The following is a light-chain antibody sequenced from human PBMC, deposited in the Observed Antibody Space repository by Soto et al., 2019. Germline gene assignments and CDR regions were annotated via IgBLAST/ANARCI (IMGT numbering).Light chain of an antibody. CDR1: QSVSSSY. V-gene: IGKV3-20*01. CDR2: GAS. Sequence: IVLTQSPGTLSLSPGEGATLSCRASQSVSSSYIAWYQQRPGQTPSLFIYGASTRATGIPDRLSSSGSGTHFTRTIGRLGPGDFAVYYCQHFGGNTFTFGQGTRLEI. CDR3: QHFGGNTFT. J-gene: IGKJ5*01.